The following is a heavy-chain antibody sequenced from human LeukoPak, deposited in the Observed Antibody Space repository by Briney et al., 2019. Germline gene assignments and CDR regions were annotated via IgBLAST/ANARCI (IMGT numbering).Heavy chain of an antibody. CDR2: INHSGST. J-gene: IGHJ4*02. Sequence: SETLSLTCAVYGGSFSGYYWSWIRQPPGKGLEWIGEINHSGSTNYNPSLKSRVTISVDTSKNQSSLKLSSVTAADTAVYYCARLRDTAMGYYFDYWGQGTLVTVSS. CDR1: GGSFSGYY. D-gene: IGHD5-18*01. CDR3: ARLRDTAMGYYFDY. V-gene: IGHV4-34*01.